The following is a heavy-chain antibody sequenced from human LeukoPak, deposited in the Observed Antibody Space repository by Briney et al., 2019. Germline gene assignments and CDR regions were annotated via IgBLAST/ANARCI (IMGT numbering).Heavy chain of an antibody. J-gene: IGHJ5*02. V-gene: IGHV4-59*01. D-gene: IGHD2-15*01. CDR1: GGSISSDC. Sequence: PSETLSVTCTVSGGSISSDCWSWIRQPPGKGLEWIGYIYYNGSTNYNPSLKSRVTISVDTSKNQFSLKLSSVTAADTAVYYCARDRGYCSGGSCYRWFDPWGQGTLVTVSS. CDR2: IYYNGST. CDR3: ARDRGYCSGGSCYRWFDP.